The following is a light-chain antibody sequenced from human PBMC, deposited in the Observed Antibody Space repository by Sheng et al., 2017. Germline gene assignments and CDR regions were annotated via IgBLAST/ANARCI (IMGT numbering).Light chain of an antibody. Sequence: DIQMTQSPSSLSASVGDRVTITRRASQSISSYLNWYQQKPGKAPKLLIYAASSLQSGVPSRFSGSGSGTDFTLTISSLQPEDFATYYCQQSYSTLRYTFGQGTKLEIK. CDR2: AAS. CDR1: QSISSY. J-gene: IGKJ2*01. CDR3: QQSYSTLRYT. V-gene: IGKV1-39*01.